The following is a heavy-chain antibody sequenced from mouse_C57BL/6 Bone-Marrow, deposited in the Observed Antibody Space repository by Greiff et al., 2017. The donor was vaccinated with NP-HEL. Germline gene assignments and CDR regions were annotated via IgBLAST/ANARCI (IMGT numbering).Heavy chain of an antibody. J-gene: IGHJ2*01. Sequence: QVQLQQSGAELVKPGASVKLSCKASGYTFTSYWMHWVKQRPGQGLEWIGMIHPNSGSTNYNEKFKSKATLTVDKSSSTAYMQLSSLTSEDSAVYYCARTNDGYCLFDYWGQGTTLTVSS. D-gene: IGHD2-3*01. CDR3: ARTNDGYCLFDY. V-gene: IGHV1-64*01. CDR1: GYTFTSYW. CDR2: IHPNSGST.